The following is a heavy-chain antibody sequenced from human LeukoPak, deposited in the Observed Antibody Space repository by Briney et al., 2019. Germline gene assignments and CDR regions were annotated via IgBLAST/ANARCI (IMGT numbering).Heavy chain of an antibody. Sequence: ASVKVSCKASGGTFGSYAISWVRQAPGQGLEWMGGIIPIFGTANYAQKFQGRVTITADESTSTAYMELSSLRSEDTAVYYCARVTPSSSWWEVDYWGQGTLVTVSS. D-gene: IGHD6-6*01. CDR2: IIPIFGTA. CDR1: GGTFGSYA. CDR3: ARVTPSSSWWEVDY. J-gene: IGHJ4*02. V-gene: IGHV1-69*01.